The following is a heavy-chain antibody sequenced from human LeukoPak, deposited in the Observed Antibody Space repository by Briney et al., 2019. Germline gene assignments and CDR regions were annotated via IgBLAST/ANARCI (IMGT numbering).Heavy chain of an antibody. J-gene: IGHJ4*02. V-gene: IGHV4-34*01. CDR2: INDSGST. CDR3: ARAGRGTSSRALDY. Sequence: PSETLSLTCAISGGSFTDYYWSWIRQPPGKGLEWIGDINDSGSTNSSPSLKSRVVISLDTSKSPLSLKLSPVTAADTATYFCARAGRGTSSRALDYWGQGTLVTVSS. D-gene: IGHD1-1*01. CDR1: GGSFTDYY.